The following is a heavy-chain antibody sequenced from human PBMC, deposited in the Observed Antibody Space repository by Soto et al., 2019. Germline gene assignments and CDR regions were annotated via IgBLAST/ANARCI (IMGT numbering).Heavy chain of an antibody. Sequence: GGSLRLSCAASGFTFSSYSMNWVRQAPGKGLEWVSYISSSSSTIYYADSVKGRFTISRDNAKNTLYLQMNSLRAEDTAVYYCARNTLTSLNYYYYYMDVWGKGTTVTVSS. CDR2: ISSSSSTI. CDR1: GFTFSSYS. D-gene: IGHD7-27*01. V-gene: IGHV3-48*01. J-gene: IGHJ6*03. CDR3: ARNTLTSLNYYYYYMDV.